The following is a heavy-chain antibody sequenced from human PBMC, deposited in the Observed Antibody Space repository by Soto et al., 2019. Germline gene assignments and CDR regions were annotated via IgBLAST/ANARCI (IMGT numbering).Heavy chain of an antibody. CDR1: GFTFSDYY. CDR2: ISSSGSTI. J-gene: IGHJ5*02. V-gene: IGHV3-11*01. D-gene: IGHD3-10*01. CDR3: ARRYGSGNFYWFDP. Sequence: PGGSLRLSCAASGFTFSDYYMSWIRQAPGKGLEWVSYISSSGSTIYYADSVKGRFTISRDNAKNSLYLQMNSLRAEDTAVYYCARRYGSGNFYWFDPWGQGTLVTVSS.